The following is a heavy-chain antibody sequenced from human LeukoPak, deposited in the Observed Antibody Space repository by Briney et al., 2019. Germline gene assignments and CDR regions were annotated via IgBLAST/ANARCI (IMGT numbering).Heavy chain of an antibody. CDR2: IYYSGST. J-gene: IGHJ4*02. Sequence: SETLSLTCTVSGGSISSYYWSWIRQPPGKGLEWIGYIYYSGSTNYNPSLKSRVTISVDTSKNQFSLKLSSVTAADTAVYYCAKGGTSGRFDYWGQGTLVTVSS. D-gene: IGHD1-26*01. CDR3: AKGGTSGRFDY. V-gene: IGHV4-59*01. CDR1: GGSISSYY.